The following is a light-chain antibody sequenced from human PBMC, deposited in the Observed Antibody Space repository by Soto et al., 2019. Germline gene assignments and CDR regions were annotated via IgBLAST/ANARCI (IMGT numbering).Light chain of an antibody. V-gene: IGKV1-12*01. CDR3: QLFGSSRP. Sequence: EIRMTQSPSSLSASVGDRVSITFRASQGISSWLAWYQQKPGKAPKLLIYAASSLQSGVPSRFSGSGSGTDFTLTISRLEPEDFAVYYCQLFGSSRPFGQGTKVDIK. J-gene: IGKJ1*01. CDR2: AAS. CDR1: QGISSW.